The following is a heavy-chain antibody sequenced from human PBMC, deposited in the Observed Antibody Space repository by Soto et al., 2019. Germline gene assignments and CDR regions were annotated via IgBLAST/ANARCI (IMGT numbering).Heavy chain of an antibody. CDR1: GFTFSDYA. J-gene: IGHJ4*02. V-gene: IGHV3-30*18. CDR3: AKGGRKWLVTSDFNY. Sequence: VQLVESGGGVVQPGRSLRLSCAASGFTFSDYAMHWVRQAPGKGLEWVAVVSHDGRNTHYADSVKGRFTISRDSSKNTVALEMTSLRAADTAVYYCAKGGRKWLVTSDFNYWGQGALVTVSS. CDR2: VSHDGRNT. D-gene: IGHD6-19*01.